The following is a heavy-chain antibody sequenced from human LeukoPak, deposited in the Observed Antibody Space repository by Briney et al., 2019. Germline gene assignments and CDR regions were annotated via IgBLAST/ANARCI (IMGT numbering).Heavy chain of an antibody. D-gene: IGHD6-19*01. V-gene: IGHV3-7*01. CDR3: ATEASSGLED. Sequence: GGSLRLSCAASGFTFSSYWMSWFRQAPGKGLEWVANIKQDGSEKYYLDSVKGRFTISRDNAENSLYLQMNSLRAEDTAVYYCATEASSGLEDWGQGILVTVSS. J-gene: IGHJ4*02. CDR1: GFTFSSYW. CDR2: IKQDGSEK.